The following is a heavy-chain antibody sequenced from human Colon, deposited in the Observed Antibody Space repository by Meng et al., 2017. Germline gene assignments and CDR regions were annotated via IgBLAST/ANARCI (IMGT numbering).Heavy chain of an antibody. D-gene: IGHD2/OR15-2a*01. CDR1: GFTFSSYW. J-gene: IGHJ4*02. CDR2: INRDGSRP. CDR3: ARGGFDAYYFDF. Sequence: GESLKISCAASGFTFSSYWTHWVRQAPGKGLVWVSRINRDGSRPNYADSVEGRFSISRDNAKNTLYLQMNSLRAEDTAVYYCARGGFDAYYFDFWGQGTLVTVSS. V-gene: IGHV3-74*01.